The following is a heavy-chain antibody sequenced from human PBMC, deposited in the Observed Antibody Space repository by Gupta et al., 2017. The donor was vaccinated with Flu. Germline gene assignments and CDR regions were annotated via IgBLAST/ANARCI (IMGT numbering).Heavy chain of an antibody. J-gene: IGHJ4*02. V-gene: IGHV4-39*01. CDR2: VYYSGRT. Sequence: SCVSVGSTSDYWVWIRQSPGTGLEWIGHVYYSGRTYYNPSLGSRVTISIDTSKNQFSLNLTSVTAADTGVYFCARREPWGDPSIDFWGQGTLVTVSS. CDR1: CVSVGSTSDY. CDR3: ARREPWGDPSIDF. D-gene: IGHD1-26*01.